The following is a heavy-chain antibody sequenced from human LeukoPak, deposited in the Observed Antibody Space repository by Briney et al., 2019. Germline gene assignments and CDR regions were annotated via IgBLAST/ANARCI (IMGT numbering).Heavy chain of an antibody. CDR1: GGSISSYY. J-gene: IGHJ5*02. D-gene: IGHD1-26*01. V-gene: IGHV4-59*08. CDR2: VYASGST. CDR3: ARRGGSGSSYCFDP. Sequence: PSETLSLTCTVSGGSISSYYWSWVRQPPGKGLEWIGYVYASGSTKYNPSLNSRVTISLDTSKSQFSLRLSSVPAADTAVYYCARRGGSGSSYCFDPWGQGTLVTVSS.